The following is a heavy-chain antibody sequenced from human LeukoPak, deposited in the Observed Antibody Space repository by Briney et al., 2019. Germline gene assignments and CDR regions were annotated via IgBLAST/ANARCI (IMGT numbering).Heavy chain of an antibody. D-gene: IGHD3-22*01. Sequence: PGGSLRLSCAASGFTFSSYWMSWVRQAPGKGLEWVANIKQDGSEKYYVDSVKGRFTISRDNAKNSLYLQMNSLRAEDTAVYYCARVVHYYDSSGYDYWGQGTLVTVSS. V-gene: IGHV3-7*01. CDR3: ARVVHYYDSSGYDY. CDR1: GFTFSSYW. J-gene: IGHJ4*02. CDR2: IKQDGSEK.